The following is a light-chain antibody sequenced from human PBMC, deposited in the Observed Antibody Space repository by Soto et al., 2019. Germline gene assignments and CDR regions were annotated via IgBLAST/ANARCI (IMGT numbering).Light chain of an antibody. CDR1: ISNVGSYNL. CDR3: YSYEGGRV. J-gene: IGLJ3*02. CDR2: DVN. Sequence: QSALTQPASVSGSPGQSITISCTGTISNVGSYNLVSWYQQHPGKAPKLIIYDVNKRTSGVSNRFSGSKSGNTASLTISGRQTEDEADYYCYSYEGGRVFGGGTKLTVL. V-gene: IGLV2-23*02.